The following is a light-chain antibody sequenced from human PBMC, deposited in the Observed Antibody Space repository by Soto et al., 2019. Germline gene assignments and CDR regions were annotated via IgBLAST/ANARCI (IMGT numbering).Light chain of an antibody. J-gene: IGKJ1*01. CDR1: QSIITS. V-gene: IGKV1-5*03. Sequence: DIQMTQSPSTLSSSVGCRFTITCRASQSIITSLAWYQQKPGKAPKLLIYKASNLQSGVPSRFSGSGSGTEFTLTISSLQPDDFAAYYCQQYNSYSRTFGQGTKVDIK. CDR3: QQYNSYSRT. CDR2: KAS.